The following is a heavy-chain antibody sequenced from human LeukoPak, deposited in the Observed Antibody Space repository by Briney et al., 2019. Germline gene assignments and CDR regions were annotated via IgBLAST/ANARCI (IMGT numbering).Heavy chain of an antibody. V-gene: IGHV1-8*01. CDR3: ARTVENMVRGIVVNYYYYYYMDV. CDR2: MNPNSGNT. J-gene: IGHJ6*03. CDR1: GYTFTNYD. Sequence: ASVKVSCKASGYTFTNYDINWVRQAPGQGLEWMGWMNPNSGNTVFAQNFQGRVTMTSNTSTTTAYMELSSLRPGDTAVYYCARTVENMVRGIVVNYYYYYYMDVWGEGTSVTISS. D-gene: IGHD3-10*01.